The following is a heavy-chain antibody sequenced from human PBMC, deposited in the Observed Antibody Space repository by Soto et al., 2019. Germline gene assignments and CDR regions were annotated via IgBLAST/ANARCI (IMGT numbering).Heavy chain of an antibody. V-gene: IGHV4-59*01. CDR2: IYYSGST. CDR1: GGSISSYY. CDR3: ARWWRGDGYKASNWFDP. J-gene: IGHJ5*02. D-gene: IGHD6-25*01. Sequence: SETLSLTCTVSGGSISSYYWSWIRQPPGKGLEWIGYIYYSGSTNYNPSLKSRVTISVDTSKNQFSLKLSSVTAADTAVYYCARWWRGDGYKASNWFDPWGQGTLVTVSS.